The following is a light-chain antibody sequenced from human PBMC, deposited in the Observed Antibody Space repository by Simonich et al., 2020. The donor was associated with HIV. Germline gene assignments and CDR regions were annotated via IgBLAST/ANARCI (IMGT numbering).Light chain of an antibody. V-gene: IGKV3-11*01. CDR1: QSVSSY. J-gene: IGKJ4*01. CDR2: DAS. CDR3: QQRSNWPLT. Sequence: EIVMTQSPATLSVSPGKRATLSCRASQSVSSYLAWYQQKPGQAPRLLIYDASNRATGIPARFSGSGSGTDFTLTISSLEPEDFAVYYCQQRSNWPLTFGGGTKVEIK.